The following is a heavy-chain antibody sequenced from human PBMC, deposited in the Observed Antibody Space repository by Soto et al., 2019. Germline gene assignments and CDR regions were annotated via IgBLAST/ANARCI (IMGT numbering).Heavy chain of an antibody. V-gene: IGHV3-30*18. CDR1: GFTFSSYG. Sequence: LSLSCAASGFTFSSYGMHWVRQAPGKGLEWVAVISYDGSNKYYADSVKGRFTISRDNSKNTLYLQMNSLRAEDTAVYYCAKTFFGTSGYFDYWGQGTLVTVSS. D-gene: IGHD3-10*01. J-gene: IGHJ4*02. CDR2: ISYDGSNK. CDR3: AKTFFGTSGYFDY.